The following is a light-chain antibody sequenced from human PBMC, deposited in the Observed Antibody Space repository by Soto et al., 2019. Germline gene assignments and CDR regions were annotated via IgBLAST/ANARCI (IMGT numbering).Light chain of an antibody. CDR2: GAS. J-gene: IGKJ1*01. V-gene: IGKV3-15*01. CDR3: QQYNNWTWT. Sequence: EIVMTQSPASLSMSPVDRVTLSCRASQSVNTKFAWYQHKPGQAPRLLIYGASTRATGIPARFSGTGSGTEFTLTISSLQSEDFVVYYCQQYNNWTWTFGQGTKVDIK. CDR1: QSVNTK.